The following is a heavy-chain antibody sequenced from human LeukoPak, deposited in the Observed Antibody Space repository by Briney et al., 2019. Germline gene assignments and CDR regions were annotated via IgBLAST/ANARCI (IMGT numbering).Heavy chain of an antibody. CDR1: GFTFSSYW. D-gene: IGHD3-10*01. Sequence: TGGSLRLSCAASGFTFSSYWMHWVRQTPGKGLVWVSRSKSDGSTIYADSVKGRFTISRDNTRNTLYLQMNSLRVEDTAMYYCARAVTYFYGSVTYDWFDPWGQGTLVTVSS. CDR3: ARAVTYFYGSVTYDWFDP. V-gene: IGHV3-74*01. CDR2: SKSDGST. J-gene: IGHJ5*02.